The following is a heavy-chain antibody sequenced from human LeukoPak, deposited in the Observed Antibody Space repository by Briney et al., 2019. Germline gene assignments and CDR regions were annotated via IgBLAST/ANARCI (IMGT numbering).Heavy chain of an antibody. CDR1: GGSISSGSYY. CDR3: ARDSDRFDP. J-gene: IGHJ5*02. Sequence: SETLSLTCTVCGGSISSGSYYWSWIRQPAGKGLEWIGRIYTSGSTNYNPSLKSRLTISVDTSKNQFSLNLSSVTAADTAVYYCARDSDRFDPWGQGTLVTVSS. CDR2: IYTSGST. V-gene: IGHV4-61*02.